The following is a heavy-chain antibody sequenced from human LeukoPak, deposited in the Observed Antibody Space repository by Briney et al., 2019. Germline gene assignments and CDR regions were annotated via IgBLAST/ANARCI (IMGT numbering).Heavy chain of an antibody. V-gene: IGHV3-23*01. J-gene: IGHJ4*02. CDR3: AKDWGTGGYGGRPYYFDY. CDR2: ISGSGGTT. CDR1: GFTFSIYA. Sequence: PGGSLRLSCAASGFTFSIYAMTWVRQAPGKGLEWVSAISGSGGTTSYADSVKGRFTISRDNAKNSLYLQMNSLRAEDTAVYYCAKDWGTGGYGGRPYYFDYWGQGTLVTVSS. D-gene: IGHD4-23*01.